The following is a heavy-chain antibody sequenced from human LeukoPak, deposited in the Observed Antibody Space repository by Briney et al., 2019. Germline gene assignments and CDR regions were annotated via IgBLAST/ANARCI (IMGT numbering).Heavy chain of an antibody. CDR2: ISSSNSYI. Sequence: GGSLRLSCAASGFTFSSYAMSWVRQAPGKGLEWVSSISSSNSYIYYADSVKGRFTISRDNAKNSLYLQMNSLRAGDTAVYYCASGITMVRGSYGFDYWGQGTLVTVSS. V-gene: IGHV3-21*01. CDR1: GFTFSSYA. CDR3: ASGITMVRGSYGFDY. D-gene: IGHD3-10*01. J-gene: IGHJ4*02.